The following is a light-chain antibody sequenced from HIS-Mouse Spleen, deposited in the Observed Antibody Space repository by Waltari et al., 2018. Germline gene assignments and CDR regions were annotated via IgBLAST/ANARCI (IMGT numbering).Light chain of an antibody. V-gene: IGKV1-5*03. Sequence: DIQLTKSPSFLSASVGARVTIPCRASQGISSYLAWYQQKPGKAPKLLIYKGSSLESGVPSRFSGSGSGTEFTLTISSLQPDDFATYYCQQYNSYWTFGQGTKVEIK. CDR2: KGS. CDR3: QQYNSYWT. CDR1: QGISSY. J-gene: IGKJ1*01.